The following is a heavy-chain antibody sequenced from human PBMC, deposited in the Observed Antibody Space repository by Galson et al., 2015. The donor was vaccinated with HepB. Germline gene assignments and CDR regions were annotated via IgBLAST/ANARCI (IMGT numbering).Heavy chain of an antibody. Sequence: SLRLSCAASGFTFSSYSMNWVRQAPGKGLEWVSYISSSSSTIYYADSVKGRFTISRDNAKNSLYLQMNSLRDEDTAVYYCATSITMIVVFDDAFDIWGQGTMVTVSS. D-gene: IGHD3-22*01. CDR3: ATSITMIVVFDDAFDI. V-gene: IGHV3-48*02. J-gene: IGHJ3*02. CDR2: ISSSSSTI. CDR1: GFTFSSYS.